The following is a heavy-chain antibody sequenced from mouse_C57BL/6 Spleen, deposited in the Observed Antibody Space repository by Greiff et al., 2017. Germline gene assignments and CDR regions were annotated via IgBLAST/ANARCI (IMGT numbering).Heavy chain of an antibody. J-gene: IGHJ2*01. CDR3: TRQGYHGSSPDD. V-gene: IGHV1-15*01. D-gene: IGHD1-1*01. CDR1: GYTFTDYE. CDR2: IDPETGGT. Sequence: QVQLQQSGAELVRPGASVTLSCKASGYTFTDYEMHWVKQTPVHGLEWIGAIDPETGGTAYNQKFKGKALLTAYKSSSTAYMELRCLTSEDSAVYYGTRQGYHGSSPDDWGQGTTLTVSS.